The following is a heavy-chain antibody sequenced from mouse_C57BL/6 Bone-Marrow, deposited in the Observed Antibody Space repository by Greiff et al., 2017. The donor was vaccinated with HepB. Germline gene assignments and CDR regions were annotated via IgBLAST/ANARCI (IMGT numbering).Heavy chain of an antibody. D-gene: IGHD1-1*01. CDR3: ASLYYYGSYAMDY. V-gene: IGHV5-17*01. CDR2: ISSGSSTI. CDR1: GFTFSDYG. J-gene: IGHJ4*01. Sequence: EVQLVESGGGLVKPGGSLKLSCAASGFTFSDYGMHWVRQAPEKGLEWVAYISSGSSTIYYADTVKGRFTISRDNAKNTLFLQMTSLRSEDTAMYYCASLYYYGSYAMDYWGQGTSVTVSS.